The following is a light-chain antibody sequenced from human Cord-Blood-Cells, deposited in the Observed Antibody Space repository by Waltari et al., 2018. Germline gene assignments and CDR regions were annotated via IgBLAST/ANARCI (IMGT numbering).Light chain of an antibody. CDR1: SSHDGCYTL. V-gene: IGLV2-23*02. CDR2: EVS. Sequence: QSALTQPASVSGSPGPSITLPCTGTSSHDGCYTLVSWYQQHPGKAPKLMIYEVSKRPSGVSNRFSGSKSGNTASLTISGLQAEDEADYYCCSYAGSSTWVFGGGTKLTVL. CDR3: CSYAGSSTWV. J-gene: IGLJ3*02.